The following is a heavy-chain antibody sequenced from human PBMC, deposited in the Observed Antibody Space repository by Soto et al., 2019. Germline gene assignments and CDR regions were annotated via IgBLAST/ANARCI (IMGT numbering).Heavy chain of an antibody. D-gene: IGHD6-13*01. CDR2: VYYTGTT. J-gene: IGHJ4*02. Sequence: SETLSLTCTVSGGSISSYFYIWVRQPPGKGLEWIGSVYYTGTTDYNPSLKSRVTISVDTSKTQFSLNLRSVTAADTAVYYCARDLSAVPRAFDYWGRGTLVTVSS. CDR1: GGSISSYF. V-gene: IGHV4-59*01. CDR3: ARDLSAVPRAFDY.